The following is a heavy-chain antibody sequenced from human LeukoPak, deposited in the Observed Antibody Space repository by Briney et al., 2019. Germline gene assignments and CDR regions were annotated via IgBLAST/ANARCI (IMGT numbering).Heavy chain of an antibody. CDR1: GGSISSRGYS. CDR2: IYYSGGST. D-gene: IGHD5-18*01. J-gene: IGHJ5*02. Sequence: SETLSLTCTVSGGSISSRGYSWGWVRQPPGKGLEWIASIYYSGGSTYYNPSLKSRVTISVDTSKNQFSLKLSSVTAADTAVFYCARGAMGGANWFDPWGQGTLVTVSS. V-gene: IGHV4-39*07. CDR3: ARGAMGGANWFDP.